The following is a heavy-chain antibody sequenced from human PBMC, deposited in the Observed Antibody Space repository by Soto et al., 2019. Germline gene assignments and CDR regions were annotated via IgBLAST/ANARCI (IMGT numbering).Heavy chain of an antibody. CDR1: GYDFTSYG. CDR3: ARRRIVVSIHDAFEI. CDR2: ISAYNGKR. V-gene: IGHV1-18*01. J-gene: IGHJ3*02. D-gene: IGHD2-21*01. Sequence: QGRLLQSGDEVKKPGASELVSCRASGYDFTSYGISWVRQAPGQGLEWVSWISAYNGKRDTAQKSQGRVTKPMDTSTDTAHIELEVLTSADTDGDYCARRRIVVSIHDAFEIWGQRTTVAVSS.